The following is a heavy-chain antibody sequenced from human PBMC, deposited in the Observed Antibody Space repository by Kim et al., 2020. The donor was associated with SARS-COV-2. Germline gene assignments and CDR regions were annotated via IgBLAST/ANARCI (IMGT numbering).Heavy chain of an antibody. CDR2: IYYSGST. CDR1: GGSVSSGSYY. Sequence: SETLSLTCTVSGGSVSSGSYYWSWIRQPPGKGLEWIGYIYYSGSTNYNPSLKSRVTISVDTSKNQFSLKLSSVTAADTAVYYCAREVTQLVDYYYYYGMDVWGQGTTVTVSS. CDR3: AREVTQLVDYYYYYGMDV. V-gene: IGHV4-61*01. D-gene: IGHD6-6*01. J-gene: IGHJ6*02.